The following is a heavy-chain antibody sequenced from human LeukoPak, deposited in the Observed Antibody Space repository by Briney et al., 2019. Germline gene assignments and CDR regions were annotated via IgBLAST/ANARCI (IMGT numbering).Heavy chain of an antibody. V-gene: IGHV1-2*02. D-gene: IGHD3-10*01. J-gene: IGHJ4*02. CDR2: INPNSGGT. CDR1: GYTFTGYY. Sequence: ASVKVSCNASGYTFTGYYMHWVRQAPGQGLEWMGWINPNSGGTNYAQKFQGRVTMTRDTSISTAYMELSRLRSDDTAVYYCARVWAYGSGSYYDYWGQGTLVTVSS. CDR3: ARVWAYGSGSYYDY.